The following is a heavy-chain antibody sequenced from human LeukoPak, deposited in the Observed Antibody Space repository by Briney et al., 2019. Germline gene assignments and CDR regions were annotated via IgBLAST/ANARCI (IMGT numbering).Heavy chain of an antibody. J-gene: IGHJ4*02. V-gene: IGHV3-66*04. D-gene: IGHD2-15*01. Sequence: GGSVRLSCAASGFTVSSNYMGWVRQAPGKGLEWVSVIYRGGSTYYADSVKGRFTISRDNSKNKLYLQINSLRAEDKAVYYCARLQVVVAVYYFDYWGQGTLVTVSS. CDR3: ARLQVVVAVYYFDY. CDR2: IYRGGST. CDR1: GFTVSSNY.